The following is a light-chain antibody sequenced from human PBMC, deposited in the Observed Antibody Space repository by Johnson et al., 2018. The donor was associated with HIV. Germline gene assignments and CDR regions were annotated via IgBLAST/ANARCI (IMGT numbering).Light chain of an antibody. V-gene: IGLV1-51*02. Sequence: QSVLTQPPSVSAAPGQKVSISCSGSSSNIGDNYVSWYQQVPGTAPKLLIYEDTKRPSGIPDRFSGSKSGTSANLAITGLRTLDEADYYCETWDNSLNVVHVFGTGTKFIVL. CDR1: SSNIGDNY. CDR2: EDT. J-gene: IGLJ1*01. CDR3: ETWDNSLNVVHV.